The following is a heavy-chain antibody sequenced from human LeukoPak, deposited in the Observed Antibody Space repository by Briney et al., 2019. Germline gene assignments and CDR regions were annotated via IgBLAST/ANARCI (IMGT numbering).Heavy chain of an antibody. J-gene: IGHJ6*02. Sequence: GRSLRLSCAASGFTFSSYGMHWVRQAPGKGLEWVAVISYDGSNKYYADSVKGRFTISRDNSKNTLYLQMNSLRAEDTAVYYCAKENYDILTGYSYYYYGMDVWGQGTTVTVSS. V-gene: IGHV3-30*18. CDR3: AKENYDILTGYSYYYYGMDV. D-gene: IGHD3-9*01. CDR2: ISYDGSNK. CDR1: GFTFSSYG.